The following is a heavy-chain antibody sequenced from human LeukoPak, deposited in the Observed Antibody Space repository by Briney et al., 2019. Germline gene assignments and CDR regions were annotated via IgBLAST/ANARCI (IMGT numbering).Heavy chain of an antibody. D-gene: IGHD3-3*01. J-gene: IGHJ3*02. CDR1: GFTFSDCY. V-gene: IGHV3-11*01. CDR3: ARDTNAFDI. CDR2: TSSSGSTI. Sequence: GGSLRLSCVASGFTFSDCYMSWIRQAPGKGLEWVPYTSSSGSTIYYADSVKGRFTISRDNAKNSLYLQMNSLRAEDTAVYYCARDTNAFDIWGQVTMVTVSS.